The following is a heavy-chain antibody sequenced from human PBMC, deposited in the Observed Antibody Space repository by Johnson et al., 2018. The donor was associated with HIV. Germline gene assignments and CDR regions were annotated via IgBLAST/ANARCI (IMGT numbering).Heavy chain of an antibody. CDR1: GFTFSSYA. D-gene: IGHD6-19*01. Sequence: VQLVESGGGLVQPGGSLRLSCAASGFTFSSYAMHWVHQAPGKGLEYVSAISSNGGSTYYANSVKGRFTISRDNSKNTLYLQMGSLRAEDMAVYYCARGVTVAGTKGQSAFDIWGQGTMVTVSS. V-gene: IGHV3-64*01. CDR3: ARGVTVAGTKGQSAFDI. J-gene: IGHJ3*02. CDR2: ISSNGGST.